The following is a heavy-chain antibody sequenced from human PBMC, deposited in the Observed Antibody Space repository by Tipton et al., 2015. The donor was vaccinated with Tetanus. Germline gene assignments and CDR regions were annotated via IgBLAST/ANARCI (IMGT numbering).Heavy chain of an antibody. Sequence: TLSLTCTVSGASISSGGYYWSWIRQHPGKGLEWVGYIYYSGSTYYNPSLKSRVTISVDTSKNQFSLNLSSVTAADTAVYYCARDGSGFGGSYDCWGQGTLVTVSS. CDR3: ARDGSGFGGSYDC. D-gene: IGHD1-26*01. V-gene: IGHV4-31*03. CDR2: IYYSGST. J-gene: IGHJ4*02. CDR1: GASISSGGYY.